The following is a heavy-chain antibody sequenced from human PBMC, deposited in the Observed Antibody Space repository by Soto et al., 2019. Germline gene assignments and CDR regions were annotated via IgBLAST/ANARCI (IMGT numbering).Heavy chain of an antibody. CDR3: ATPENCSGGSCYLALDY. CDR1: GYTFTSYY. D-gene: IGHD2-15*01. J-gene: IGHJ4*02. V-gene: IGHV1-46*01. CDR2: INPSGGST. Sequence: QVQLVQSGAEVKKPGASVKVSCKASGYTFTSYYMHWVRQAPGQGLEWMGIINPSGGSTSYAQKFQGRVSMTRDTSTSTAYMELSSLRSEDTAVYYCATPENCSGGSCYLALDYWGQGTLVTVSS.